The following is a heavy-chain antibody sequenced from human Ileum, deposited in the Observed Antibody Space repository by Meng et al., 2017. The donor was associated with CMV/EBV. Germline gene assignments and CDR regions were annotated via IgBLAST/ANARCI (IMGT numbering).Heavy chain of an antibody. CDR3: ADAPSDY. V-gene: IGHV4-59*01. CDR2: IYYSGRT. J-gene: IGHJ4*02. Sequence: GSLRLSCTVSGGSISSSYWSWIRQPPGKGLEWIGYIYYSGRTNYNPSLKSRVTISVDTSKNQFSLKLSSVTAADTAVYYCADAPSDYWGQGILVTVSS. CDR1: GGSISSSY.